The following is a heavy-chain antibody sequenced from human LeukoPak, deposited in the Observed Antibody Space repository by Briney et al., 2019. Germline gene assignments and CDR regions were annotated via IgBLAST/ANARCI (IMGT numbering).Heavy chain of an antibody. CDR3: GKGRLGELSL. Sequence: GGSLRLSCAASGFTFDDSAMHWVRQAPGKGLEWVSLISGDGGSTYYVDSVKGRFTISRDNSKNSLYLQMNSLRTEDTALYYCGKGRLGELSLWGQGTLVTVSS. D-gene: IGHD3-16*02. CDR2: ISGDGGST. V-gene: IGHV3-43*02. CDR1: GFTFDDSA. J-gene: IGHJ4*02.